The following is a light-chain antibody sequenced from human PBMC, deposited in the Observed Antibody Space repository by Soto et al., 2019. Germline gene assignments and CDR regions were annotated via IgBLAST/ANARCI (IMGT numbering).Light chain of an antibody. V-gene: IGKV1-12*01. CDR3: QQANTFPRT. Sequence: DIPMTQSPSFVSAFVGDRVTITCRASQGIARWLAWYQQKPGKAPQLLIYGASTLQSGVPSRFSGTRSGTDFTLTISRLQPEDLATYYCQQANTFPRTFGQGTRVEI. J-gene: IGKJ1*01. CDR2: GAS. CDR1: QGIARW.